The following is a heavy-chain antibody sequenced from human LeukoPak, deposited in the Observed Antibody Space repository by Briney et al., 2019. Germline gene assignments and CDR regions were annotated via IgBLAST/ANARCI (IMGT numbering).Heavy chain of an antibody. CDR1: GGSFSGYY. J-gene: IGHJ4*02. D-gene: IGHD3-10*01. Sequence: PSETLSLTCAVYGGSFSGYYWSWIRQPPGKGLEWIGEINHSGSTNYNPSLKSRVTISVDTSKNQFSLILSSVTAADTAVYYCARDRRFGDSRYDYWGQGTLVTVSS. CDR2: INHSGST. CDR3: ARDRRFGDSRYDY. V-gene: IGHV4-34*01.